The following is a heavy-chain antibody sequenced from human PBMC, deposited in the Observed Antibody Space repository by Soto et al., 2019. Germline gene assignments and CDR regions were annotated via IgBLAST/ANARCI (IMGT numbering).Heavy chain of an antibody. D-gene: IGHD1-7*01. V-gene: IGHV3-64*01. Sequence: EVQLAESGGGMVQPGGSLRLSCVASGFTFSSYDMHWVRQAPGKGLEYVSSISSNGGTTYYGNSVKGRFTIPRDNSKNTLYLQMGSLRAEDMAVYYCVRRVSGNYDYWGQGTLGTVSS. CDR1: GFTFSSYD. CDR2: ISSNGGTT. CDR3: VRRVSGNYDY. J-gene: IGHJ4*02.